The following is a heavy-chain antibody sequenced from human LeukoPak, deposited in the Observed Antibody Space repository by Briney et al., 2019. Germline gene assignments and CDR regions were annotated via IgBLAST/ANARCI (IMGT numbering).Heavy chain of an antibody. CDR3: ARGLAVVVPAAMGY. V-gene: IGHV1-2*02. CDR2: INPNTGGT. Sequence: ASVKVSCKASGYTITGYYIHWVRQAPGQGLEWMGWINPNTGGTNYAQKFQGRVTMTRDTSISTAYMELSRLRSDDTAVYYFARGLAVVVPAAMGYWGQGTLVTVSS. J-gene: IGHJ4*02. CDR1: GYTITGYY. D-gene: IGHD2-2*01.